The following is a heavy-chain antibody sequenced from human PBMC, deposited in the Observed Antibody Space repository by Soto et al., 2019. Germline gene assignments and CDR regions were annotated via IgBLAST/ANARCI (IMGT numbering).Heavy chain of an antibody. J-gene: IGHJ4*02. CDR1: GFTLSDHY. CDR3: SRWTSGSPDC. V-gene: IGHV3-72*01. D-gene: IGHD1-26*01. Sequence: EVQLVESGGGLVQPGGSLRLSCAASGFTLSDHYMDWVRQAPGKGLEWLGRTRNKANNYITEYATSVKGTFTISRDDSTNSVYLQLNSLTSEDTAVYYCSRWTSGSPDCWGQGTLVTVSS. CDR2: TRNKANNYIT.